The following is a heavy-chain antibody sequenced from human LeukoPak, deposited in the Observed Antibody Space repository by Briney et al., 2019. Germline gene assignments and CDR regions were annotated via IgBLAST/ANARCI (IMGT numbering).Heavy chain of an antibody. V-gene: IGHV3-30*02. D-gene: IGHD3-22*01. CDR1: GFTFSSIG. CDR2: IRYDGSTK. CDR3: AKIRPIATDSSDSFDS. Sequence: GGSLRLSCAASGFTFSSIGMHWVRQRPGKGLEWVAFIRYDGSTKYYADSVKGRFTISRYNAKNTVYLQMSSLRPEDTALYHCAKIRPIATDSSDSFDSWGQGPLVTVSS. J-gene: IGHJ4*02.